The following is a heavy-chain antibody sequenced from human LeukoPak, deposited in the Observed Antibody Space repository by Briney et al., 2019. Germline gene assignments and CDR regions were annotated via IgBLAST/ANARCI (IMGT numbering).Heavy chain of an antibody. J-gene: IGHJ4*02. D-gene: IGHD1-26*01. CDR1: GGSFSGYY. CDR3: ARGPRSLTRIVGGTAFDY. Sequence: SETLSLTCAVYGGSFSGYYWSWIRQPPGKGLEWIGEINHSGSTNYNPSLKSRVTISVDTSKNQFSPKLSSVTAADTAVYYCARGPRSLTRIVGGTAFDYWGQGTLVTVSS. CDR2: INHSGST. V-gene: IGHV4-34*01.